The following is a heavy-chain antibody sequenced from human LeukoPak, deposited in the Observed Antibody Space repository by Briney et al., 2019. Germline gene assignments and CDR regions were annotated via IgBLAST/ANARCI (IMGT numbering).Heavy chain of an antibody. CDR1: GFTFSSYG. Sequence: GGSLRLSCVASGFTFSSYGMHWVRQAPGKGLEWVAIIWSDGSTKYYVGSVRGRYTISRDSSKSTLYLQMNSLRAEDTAVYYCARDAATSVGMPHYWGQGTVVTVSS. D-gene: IGHD2-2*01. CDR2: IWSDGSTK. J-gene: IGHJ4*02. V-gene: IGHV3-33*01. CDR3: ARDAATSVGMPHY.